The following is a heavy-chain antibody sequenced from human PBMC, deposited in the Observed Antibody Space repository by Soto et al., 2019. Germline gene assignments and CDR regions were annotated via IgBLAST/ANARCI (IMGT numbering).Heavy chain of an antibody. J-gene: IGHJ6*02. CDR1: GGSISSYY. CDR3: AGWYYDFWSGFYTQSGIAGYYGMDG. D-gene: IGHD3-3*01. V-gene: IGHV4-59*01. Sequence: SETLSLTCTVSGGSISSYYWSWIRQPPGKGLEWIGYIYYSGSTNYNPSLKSRVTISVDTSKNQFSLKLSSVTAADTAVYYCAGWYYDFWSGFYTQSGIAGYYGMDGWGQGNTVTFSS. CDR2: IYYSGST.